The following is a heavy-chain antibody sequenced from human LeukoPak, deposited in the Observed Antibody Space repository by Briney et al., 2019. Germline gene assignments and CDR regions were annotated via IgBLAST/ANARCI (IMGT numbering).Heavy chain of an antibody. V-gene: IGHV3-30*18. CDR2: ISYDGSNK. CDR1: GFTFSSYG. Sequence: PGGSLRLSCAASGFTFSSYGMHWVRQAPGKGLEWVAVISYDGSNKYYADSVKGRFTISRDNSKNTLYLQMNSLRAEDTAVYYCAKDQLGLRLYPFDYWGQGTLVTVSS. CDR3: AKDQLGLRLYPFDY. J-gene: IGHJ4*02. D-gene: IGHD1-7*01.